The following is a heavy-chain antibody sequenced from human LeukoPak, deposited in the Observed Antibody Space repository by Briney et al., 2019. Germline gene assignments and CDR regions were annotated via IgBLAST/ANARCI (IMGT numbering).Heavy chain of an antibody. CDR2: ISSSGSTI. J-gene: IGHJ1*01. V-gene: IGHV3-11*01. CDR1: GFTFSDYY. Sequence: PGGSLRLSCAASGFTFSDYYMSWIRQAPGKGLEWASYISSSGSTIYYADSVKGRFTISRDNAKNSLYLQINSLRAEDTAVYYCASGETGIAAAGEYFQHWGQGTLVTVSS. CDR3: ASGETGIAAAGEYFQH. D-gene: IGHD6-13*01.